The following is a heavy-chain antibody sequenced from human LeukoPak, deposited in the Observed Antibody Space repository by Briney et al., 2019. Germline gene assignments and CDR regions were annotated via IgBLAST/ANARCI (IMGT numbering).Heavy chain of an antibody. J-gene: IGHJ6*03. CDR3: AREPLWSGYSYYYYYMDV. D-gene: IGHD3-3*01. CDR1: GGSISGYY. V-gene: IGHV4-4*07. Sequence: SETLSLTCTVSGGSISGYYLSWIRQPAGKGLEWIGRIYTSGYTNSNPSLKSRVTMSVDTSKNQFSLKLSSVTAADTAVYYCAREPLWSGYSYYYYYMDVWGKGTTVTVSS. CDR2: IYTSGYT.